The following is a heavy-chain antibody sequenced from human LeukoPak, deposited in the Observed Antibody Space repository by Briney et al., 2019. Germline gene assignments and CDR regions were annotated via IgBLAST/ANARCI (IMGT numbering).Heavy chain of an antibody. D-gene: IGHD4-17*01. CDR1: GFTVSSNY. CDR2: ISGSGGST. CDR3: ANGERTVTTGFDY. V-gene: IGHV3-23*01. J-gene: IGHJ4*02. Sequence: GGSLRLSCAASGFTVSSNYMSWVRQAPGKGLEWVSAISGSGGSTYYADSVKGRFTISRDNPKNTLYLQMNSLRAEDTAVYYCANGERTVTTGFDYWGQGTLVTVSS.